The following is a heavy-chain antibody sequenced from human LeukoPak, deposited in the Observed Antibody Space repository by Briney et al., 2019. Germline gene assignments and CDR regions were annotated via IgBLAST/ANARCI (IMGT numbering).Heavy chain of an antibody. CDR3: ARAGYSSSWYLFI. J-gene: IGHJ4*02. V-gene: IGHV1-2*02. Sequence: VASVKVSCKASGYSFTGYYIHWVRQAPGQGLEWMGWINPNSGGTTYAQKFQGRVTMTRDASISTAHMELSRLTSDDTAVYYCARAGYSSSWYLFIWGQGTLVTVSS. D-gene: IGHD6-13*01. CDR1: GYSFTGYY. CDR2: INPNSGGT.